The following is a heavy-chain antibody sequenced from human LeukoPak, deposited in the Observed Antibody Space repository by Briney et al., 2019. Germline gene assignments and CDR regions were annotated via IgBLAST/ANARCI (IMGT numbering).Heavy chain of an antibody. D-gene: IGHD4-17*01. Sequence: GGSLRLSCAGSGFTFNIYGIHWVRQAPGKGLEWVAVISYDGNNQYYTDSVRGRSTISRDTSNNTLYLQMNSLRVDDTAVYYCARGLNRYFTTVTPLGDYWGQGTLVTVSS. V-gene: IGHV3-30-3*01. CDR2: ISYDGNNQ. J-gene: IGHJ4*02. CDR1: GFTFNIYG. CDR3: ARGLNRYFTTVTPLGDY.